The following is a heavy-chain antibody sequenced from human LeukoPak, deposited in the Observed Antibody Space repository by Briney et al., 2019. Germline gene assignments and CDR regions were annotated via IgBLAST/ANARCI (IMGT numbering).Heavy chain of an antibody. D-gene: IGHD6-13*01. J-gene: IGHJ5*02. CDR3: ASNSGYSSSWRCSVCWFDP. CDR1: GFTFSSYW. CDR2: IKQDGSEK. V-gene: IGHV3-7*01. Sequence: GGSLRLSCAASGFTFSSYWMSWVRQAPGKGRECVANIKQDGSEKYYVDSGKGRFTISIDNAKNSLYLQMNSVRAEDTAVYYCASNSGYSSSWRCSVCWFDPWGQGTLVTVSS.